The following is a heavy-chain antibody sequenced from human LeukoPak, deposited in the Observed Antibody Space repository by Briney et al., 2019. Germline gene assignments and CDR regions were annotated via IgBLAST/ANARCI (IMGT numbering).Heavy chain of an antibody. CDR1: GFSFSDSY. D-gene: IGHD5-24*01. V-gene: IGHV3-11*01. J-gene: IGHJ4*02. Sequence: GGSLRLSCAASGFSFSDSYMSWIRRVPGKGLEWVSYISGSGVTLYYADSVKGRFIISGDNAKNSVYLQMHGLGAADTALYFCARGEKMADYWGQGTLVTVSS. CDR3: ARGEKMADY. CDR2: ISGSGVTL.